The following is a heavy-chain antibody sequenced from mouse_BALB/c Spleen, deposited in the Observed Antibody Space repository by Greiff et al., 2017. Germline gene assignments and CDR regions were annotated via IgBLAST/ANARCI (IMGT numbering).Heavy chain of an antibody. V-gene: IGHV5-6-4*01. J-gene: IGHJ3*01. CDR1: GFTFSSYT. CDR2: ISSGGSYT. Sequence: EVKLMESGGGLVKPGGSLKLSCAASGFTFSSYTMSWVRQTPEKRLEWVATISSGGSYTYYPDSVKGRFTISRDNAKNTLYLQMSSLKSEDTAMYYCTRDEKFHYGGFAYWGQGTLVTVSA. CDR3: TRDEKFHYGGFAY. D-gene: IGHD1-2*01.